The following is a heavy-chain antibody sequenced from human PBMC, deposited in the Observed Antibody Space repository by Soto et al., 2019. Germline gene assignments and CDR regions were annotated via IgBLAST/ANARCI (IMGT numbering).Heavy chain of an antibody. CDR3: ARARGQLLLLRPWFDP. J-gene: IGHJ5*02. Sequence: SVKVSCKASGGTFRSYAISWVRQAPGQGLEWMGGIIPIFGTANYAQKFQGRVTITADESTSTAYMELSSLRSEDTAVYYCARARGQLLLLRPWFDPWGQGTLVTVSS. CDR2: IIPIFGTA. V-gene: IGHV1-69*13. CDR1: GGTFRSYA. D-gene: IGHD2-2*01.